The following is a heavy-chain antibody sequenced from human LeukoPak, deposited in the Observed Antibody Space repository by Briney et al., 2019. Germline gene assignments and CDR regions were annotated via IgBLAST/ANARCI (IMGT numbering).Heavy chain of an antibody. CDR2: ISYSGST. CDR1: GGSISSYY. Sequence: TPSETLSLTCTVSGGSISSYYWSWIRQPPGKGLEWIGYISYSGSTNYNPSLKSRVSISVDTSKNQFSLKLSSVTAADTAVYYCVRADNYYYDSSGYWYYFDYWGQGTLVTVSS. J-gene: IGHJ4*02. V-gene: IGHV4-59*01. CDR3: VRADNYYYDSSGYWYYFDY. D-gene: IGHD3-22*01.